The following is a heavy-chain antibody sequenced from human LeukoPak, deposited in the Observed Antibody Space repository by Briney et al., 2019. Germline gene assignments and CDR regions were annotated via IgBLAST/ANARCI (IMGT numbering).Heavy chain of an antibody. V-gene: IGHV3-21*01. CDR2: ISSSSSYI. CDR1: GFTFSSYS. J-gene: IGHJ6*04. Sequence: GGSLRLSCAASGFTFSSYSMNWVRQAPGKGLEWVSSISSSSSYIYYADSVKGRFTISRDNAKNSLYLQMNSLRAEDTAVYYCAELGITLIGGVWGKGTTVTISS. D-gene: IGHD3-10*02. CDR3: AELGITLIGGV.